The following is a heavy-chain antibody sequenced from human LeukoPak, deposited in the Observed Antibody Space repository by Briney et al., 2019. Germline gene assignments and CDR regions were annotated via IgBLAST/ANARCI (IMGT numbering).Heavy chain of an antibody. CDR1: GFTFSDAW. V-gene: IGHV3-15*05. CDR3: TTDPNFDYVWGIYRLDY. Sequence: GGSLRLSCAASGFTFSDAWMTWVRQAPGKGLEWVGRITRRTDGGTTDYAAPVKGKFTFSRDDSKNTLYLQMNSLKTDDTAVYYCTTDPNFDYVWGIYRLDYWGQGTLVTVSS. CDR2: ITRRTDGGTT. J-gene: IGHJ4*02. D-gene: IGHD3-16*02.